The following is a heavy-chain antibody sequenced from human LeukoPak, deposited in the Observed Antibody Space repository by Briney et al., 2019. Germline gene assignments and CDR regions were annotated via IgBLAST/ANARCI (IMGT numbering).Heavy chain of an antibody. CDR3: ARDIVVVPAAIAPHDAFDI. D-gene: IGHD2-2*01. J-gene: IGHJ3*02. CDR1: GYTFTSYD. CDR2: MNPNSGNT. V-gene: IGHV1-8*01. Sequence: ASVKVSCKASGYTFTSYDINWVRQATGQGLEWMGWMNPNSGNTGYAQKFQGRVTITRNTSITTAYMELSSLRSEDTAVYYCARDIVVVPAAIAPHDAFDIWGQGTMVTVSS.